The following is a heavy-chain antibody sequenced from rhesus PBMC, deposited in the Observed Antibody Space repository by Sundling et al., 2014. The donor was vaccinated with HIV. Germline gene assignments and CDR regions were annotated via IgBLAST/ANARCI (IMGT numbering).Heavy chain of an antibody. V-gene: IGHV1-138*01. J-gene: IGHJ4*01. CDR2: INPKTGGT. CDR1: GYTFTDYY. CDR3: ATEGWYWGDFYFDY. Sequence: QVQLVQSGAEVKKPGSSVKVSCKASGYTFTDYYMQWVRQAPGQGLEWMGRINPKTGGTDYAQKFQGRVTMTRDTSTSTAYMELSSLRSEDTAVYYCATEGWYWGDFYFDYWGQGVLVTVSS. D-gene: IGHD3-34*01.